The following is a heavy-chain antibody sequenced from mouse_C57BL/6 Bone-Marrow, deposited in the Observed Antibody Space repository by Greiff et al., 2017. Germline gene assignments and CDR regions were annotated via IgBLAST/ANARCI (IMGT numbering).Heavy chain of an antibody. CDR2: IDPENGDT. J-gene: IGHJ4*01. V-gene: IGHV14-4*01. Sequence: VQLQQSGAELVRPGASVKLSCTASGFNIKDDYMHWVKQRPEQGLEWIGWIDPENGDTEYASKFQGKATITADTSSNTAYLQLSSLTSEDTAVYYCTTITTVVAPMDYWGQGTSVTVSS. D-gene: IGHD1-1*01. CDR3: TTITTVVAPMDY. CDR1: GFNIKDDY.